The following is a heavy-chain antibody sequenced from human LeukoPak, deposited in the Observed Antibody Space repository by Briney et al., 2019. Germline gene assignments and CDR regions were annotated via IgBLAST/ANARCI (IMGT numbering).Heavy chain of an antibody. V-gene: IGHV3-30*03. D-gene: IGHD3-3*01. CDR1: GFTFSSYG. CDR3: AYSGDFWSGYYGGFDY. J-gene: IGHJ4*02. Sequence: PGGSLRLSCAASGFTFSSYGMHWVRQAPGKGLEWVAVISYDGSNKYYADSVKGRFTISRDNSKNTLYLQMNSLRAEDTVVYYCAYSGDFWSGYYGGFDYWGQGTLVTVSS. CDR2: ISYDGSNK.